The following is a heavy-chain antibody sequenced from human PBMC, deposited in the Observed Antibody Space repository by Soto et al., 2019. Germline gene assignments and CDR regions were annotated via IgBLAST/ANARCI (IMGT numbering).Heavy chain of an antibody. CDR3: ARDRNPGLGYSYGMDV. V-gene: IGHV1-3*01. CDR1: GYTFTSYA. Sequence: ASVKVSCKASGYTFTSYAMHWVRQAPGQRLEWMGWINAGNGNTKYSQKFQGRVTITRDTSASTAYMELSSLRSEDTAVYYCARDRNPGLGYSYGMDVWGQVTTVTVSS. J-gene: IGHJ6*02. CDR2: INAGNGNT.